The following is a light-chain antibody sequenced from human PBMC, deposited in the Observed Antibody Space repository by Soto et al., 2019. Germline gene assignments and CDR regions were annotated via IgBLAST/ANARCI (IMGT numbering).Light chain of an antibody. CDR3: AAWDDSLNGLV. V-gene: IGLV1-44*01. CDR1: SSKIGSNT. CDR2: NNN. J-gene: IGLJ1*01. Sequence: QSVLTQPPSASGTPGQRVTTSCSGSSSKIGSNTVNWYQQLPGTAPKRLIYNNNQRPSGVPDRFSGSKSGTSAALAISGLQSEDEADEDCAAWDDSLNGLVFGTGTKLTVL.